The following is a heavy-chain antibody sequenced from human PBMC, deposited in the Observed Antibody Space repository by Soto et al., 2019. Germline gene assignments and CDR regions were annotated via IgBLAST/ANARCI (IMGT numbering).Heavy chain of an antibody. CDR2: INPNSGGT. J-gene: IGHJ4*03. Sequence: ASVKVSCKASGYSFTAYCVHWVRQAPGQGLEWMGWINPNSGGTNYAQRFQGRVAMTTDTSTNTAYVELHSLKSDDTALYYCARSSGSYSDFDYWGQGTQVAVSS. V-gene: IGHV1-2*02. CDR1: GYSFTAYC. D-gene: IGHD1-26*01. CDR3: ARSSGSYSDFDY.